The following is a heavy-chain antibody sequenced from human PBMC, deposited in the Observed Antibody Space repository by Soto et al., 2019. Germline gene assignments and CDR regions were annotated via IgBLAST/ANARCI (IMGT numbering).Heavy chain of an antibody. V-gene: IGHV1-3*01. CDR2: INAGNGNT. CDR3: ARSTMVRGVTP. J-gene: IGHJ5*02. D-gene: IGHD3-10*01. Sequence: QVQLVQSGAEVKKPGASVKVSCKASGYTFTSYAMHWVRQAPGQRLEWMGWINAGNGNTKYSQKFQGRVTITRDTSASTAYMELSRLRSEETAVYYCARSTMVRGVTPWGQGTLVTVSS. CDR1: GYTFTSYA.